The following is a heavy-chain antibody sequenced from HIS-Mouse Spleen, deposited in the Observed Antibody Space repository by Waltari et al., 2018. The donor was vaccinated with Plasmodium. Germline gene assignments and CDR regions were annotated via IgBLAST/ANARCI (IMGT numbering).Heavy chain of an antibody. Sequence: QVQLVQSGAEVKKPGASVKVSCKASGYTCTGYFLHWVRPDPGQGLERMGWINPNSGGTNDAQRFQGRVTMTRDTSISTAYMELSRLRSDDTAVYYCARDPKQLGSAFDIWGQGTMVTVSS. CDR2: INPNSGGT. CDR1: GYTCTGYF. CDR3: ARDPKQLGSAFDI. V-gene: IGHV1-2*02. D-gene: IGHD7-27*01. J-gene: IGHJ3*02.